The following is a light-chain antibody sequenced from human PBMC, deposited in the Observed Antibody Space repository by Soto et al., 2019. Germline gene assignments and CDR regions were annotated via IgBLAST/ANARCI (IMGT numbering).Light chain of an antibody. Sequence: QSALTQPASVSGSPGQSITISCTGVNSDVGGYTFVSWYQQHPGKAPKLIIYDVTSRPSGVSNRFSGSKSGNTASLTISGLQAEDEADYFCNSYTSSSILYVFGTGTKLTVL. V-gene: IGLV2-14*01. CDR2: DVT. J-gene: IGLJ1*01. CDR1: NSDVGGYTF. CDR3: NSYTSSSILYV.